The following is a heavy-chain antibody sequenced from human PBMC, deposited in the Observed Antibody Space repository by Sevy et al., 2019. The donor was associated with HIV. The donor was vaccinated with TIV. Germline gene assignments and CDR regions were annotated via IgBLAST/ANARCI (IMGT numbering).Heavy chain of an antibody. V-gene: IGHV3-30*03. Sequence: GGSLRLSCAASGVTFSSYGIHWVRQAPGKGLEWVAVISYDGSKKNHAESMKGRFTISRDNSKNYLYLQMNSLRAEDTAVYCCALERLSSNVAEYFQNWGQGTLVTVSS. CDR1: GVTFSSYG. CDR3: ALERLSSNVAEYFQN. CDR2: ISYDGSKK. D-gene: IGHD1-1*01. J-gene: IGHJ1*01.